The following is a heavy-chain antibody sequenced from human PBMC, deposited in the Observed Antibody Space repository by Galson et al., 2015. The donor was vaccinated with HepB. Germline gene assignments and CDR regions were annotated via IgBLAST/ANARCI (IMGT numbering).Heavy chain of an antibody. Sequence: SLRLSCAASGFTFSSYGMHWVRQAPGKGLEWVAVIWYDGSKKYYADSMKGRFTISRDNSKNTLYVQMNSLRAEDTAVYYCARGREWELPHDAFDIWGQGTMVTASS. CDR1: GFTFSSYG. CDR2: IWYDGSKK. D-gene: IGHD1-26*01. CDR3: ARGREWELPHDAFDI. J-gene: IGHJ3*02. V-gene: IGHV3-33*01.